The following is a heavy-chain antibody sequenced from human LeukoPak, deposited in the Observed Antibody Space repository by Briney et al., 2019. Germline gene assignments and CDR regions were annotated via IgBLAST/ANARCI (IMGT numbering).Heavy chain of an antibody. J-gene: IGHJ4*02. V-gene: IGHV3-49*04. Sequence: PGRSLRLSCTASGFTFGDYAMSWVRQAPGKGLEWVGFIRSKAYGGTTEYAASVKGRFTISRDDSKSIAYLQMNSLKTEDAAVYYCTILDGSGRFGVYYFDYWGQGTLVTVSS. CDR3: TILDGSGRFGVYYFDY. D-gene: IGHD3-10*01. CDR1: GFTFGDYA. CDR2: IRSKAYGGTT.